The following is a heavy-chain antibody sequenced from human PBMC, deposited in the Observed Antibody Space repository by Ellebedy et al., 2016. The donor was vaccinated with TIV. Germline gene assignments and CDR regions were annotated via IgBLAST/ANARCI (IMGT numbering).Heavy chain of an antibody. CDR2: IYYSGST. Sequence: SETLSLXXAVYGGSFSNYYWGWIRQPPGKGLEWIGSIYYSGSTYYNPSLKSRVTISVDTSKNQFSLKLNSVTAADTAVYYCARGWTHWGQGTLVTVSS. V-gene: IGHV4-34*01. D-gene: IGHD3/OR15-3a*01. CDR3: ARGWTH. J-gene: IGHJ4*02. CDR1: GGSFSNYY.